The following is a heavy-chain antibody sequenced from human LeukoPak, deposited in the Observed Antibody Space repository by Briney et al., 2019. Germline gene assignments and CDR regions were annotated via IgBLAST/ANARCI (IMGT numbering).Heavy chain of an antibody. Sequence: GESLKISCNGSGYSFTCYWISLVRQTPGKGAEWMGGIDPSNSYTNYSASFQGHVSISADKSISTAYLQWSSLKASDTAMYYCVRHRYSYGYYFFDYWGQGTLVTVSS. CDR2: IDPSNSYT. V-gene: IGHV5-10-1*01. D-gene: IGHD5-18*01. CDR1: GYSFTCYW. CDR3: VRHRYSYGYYFFDY. J-gene: IGHJ4*02.